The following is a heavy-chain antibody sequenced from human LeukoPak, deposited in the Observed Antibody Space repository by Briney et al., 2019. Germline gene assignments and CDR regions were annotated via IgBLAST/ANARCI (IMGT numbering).Heavy chain of an antibody. CDR3: ARQGVVGATGFDY. CDR2: IYYSGST. D-gene: IGHD1-26*01. Sequence: SETLSLTCSVSGGSISGISYYWGWIRQPPEKGLGWIGNIYYSGSTYNNPSLESRVIISVDTSKNQFSLKLTSVTAADTAVYYCARQGVVGATGFDYWGQGTLVTVSS. J-gene: IGHJ4*02. V-gene: IGHV4-39*01. CDR1: GGSISGISYY.